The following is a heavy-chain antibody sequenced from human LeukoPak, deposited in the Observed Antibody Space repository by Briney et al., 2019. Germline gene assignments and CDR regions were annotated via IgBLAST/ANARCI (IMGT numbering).Heavy chain of an antibody. V-gene: IGHV3-7*05. D-gene: IGHD5-18*01. Sequence: GGSLRLSCVASGFTFSSYWMAWVRQAPGKGLEWVSNINQDGSEKNYVDSVNGRFTISRDNAKNSLCLQMNSLRAEDTAVYYCARDRGYSTFDRWVEGTMVSVCS. CDR2: INQDGSEK. J-gene: IGHJ3*02. CDR3: ARDRGYSTFDR. CDR1: GFTFSSYW.